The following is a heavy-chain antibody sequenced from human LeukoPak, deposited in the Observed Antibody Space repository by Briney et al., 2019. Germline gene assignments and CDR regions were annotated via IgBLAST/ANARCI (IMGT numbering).Heavy chain of an antibody. CDR2: IRGYTTNT. CDR3: AREGAAAGLFDY. J-gene: IGHJ4*02. D-gene: IGHD6-13*01. V-gene: IGHV1-18*01. CDR1: GYSFTTHP. Sequence: GASVKVSCKASGYSFTTHPISWVRQAPGQGLEWMGWIRGYTTNTNYAQKLQGRVTMTTDTSTSTAYMELRSLRSDDTAVYYCAREGAAAGLFDYWGQGTLVAVSS.